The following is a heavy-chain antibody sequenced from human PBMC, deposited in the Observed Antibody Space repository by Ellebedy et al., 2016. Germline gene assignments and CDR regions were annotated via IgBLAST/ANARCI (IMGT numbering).Heavy chain of an antibody. Sequence: SETLSLXCTVSGGSVRSSSYYWGWIRQPPGKGLEWIGTIYYSGNTYYNPSLKSRVTISVDTSKKQFSLKLSSVTAADTAVYYCARKVGARVDSWGQGTLVTVSS. J-gene: IGHJ4*02. CDR2: IYYSGNT. D-gene: IGHD1-26*01. CDR1: GGSVRSSSYY. CDR3: ARKVGARVDS. V-gene: IGHV4-39*01.